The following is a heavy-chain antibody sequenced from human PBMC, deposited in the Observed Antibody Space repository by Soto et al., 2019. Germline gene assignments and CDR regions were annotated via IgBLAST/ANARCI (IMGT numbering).Heavy chain of an antibody. CDR3: TRTIYGDYGSGAFHI. J-gene: IGHJ3*02. CDR2: IRSKSNNDAT. Sequence: EVQLVESGGGLVQPGGSLKLSCAASGFTFSGSAMHWVRQASVGGLEWVGRIRSKSNNDATACAGSLKGRFTVSRDDSKNTAYRQMNSLKIEETAVYYCTRTIYGDYGSGAFHIWGQGTMGPGSS. V-gene: IGHV3-73*02. D-gene: IGHD4-17*01. CDR1: GFTFSGSA.